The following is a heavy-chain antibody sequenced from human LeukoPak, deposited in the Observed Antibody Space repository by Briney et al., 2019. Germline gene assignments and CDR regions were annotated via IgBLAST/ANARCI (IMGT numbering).Heavy chain of an antibody. V-gene: IGHV3-33*01. Sequence: GGSLRLSCAASGFTFSSYGMHWVRQAPGKGLEGVAVIWYDGSNKYYADSVKGRFTISRDNSNNTLYLQMNSLRAEDTAVYYCAREENDYGLDVWGQGTTVTVSS. J-gene: IGHJ6*02. CDR1: GFTFSSYG. CDR2: IWYDGSNK. CDR3: AREENDYGLDV. D-gene: IGHD1-1*01.